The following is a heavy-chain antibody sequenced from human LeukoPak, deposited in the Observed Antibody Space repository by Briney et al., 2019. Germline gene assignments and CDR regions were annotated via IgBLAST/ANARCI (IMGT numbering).Heavy chain of an antibody. Sequence: PSETLSLTCTVSGGSISSSSYYWGWIRQPPGKGLEWIGSFYYSGSTYYNPSLKSRVTISVDTSKNQFSLKLSSVTAADTAVYYCARAVSSSWSYSYWYFDLWGRGTLVTVSS. J-gene: IGHJ2*01. CDR2: FYYSGST. CDR3: ARAVSSSWSYSYWYFDL. CDR1: GGSISSSSYY. D-gene: IGHD6-13*01. V-gene: IGHV4-39*07.